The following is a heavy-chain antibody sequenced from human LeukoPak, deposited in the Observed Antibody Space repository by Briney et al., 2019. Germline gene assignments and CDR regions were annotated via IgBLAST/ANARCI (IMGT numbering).Heavy chain of an antibody. V-gene: IGHV4-34*01. J-gene: IGHJ4*02. CDR2: INHSGST. D-gene: IGHD5-18*01. Sequence: PSETLSLTCAVYGGSFSGYYWSWIRQPPGKGLEWIGEINHSGSTNYNPSLKGRVTISVDTSKNQFSLKLSSVTAADTAVYYCARGRTWIQLWLAYFDYWGQGTLVTVSS. CDR3: ARGRTWIQLWLAYFDY. CDR1: GGSFSGYY.